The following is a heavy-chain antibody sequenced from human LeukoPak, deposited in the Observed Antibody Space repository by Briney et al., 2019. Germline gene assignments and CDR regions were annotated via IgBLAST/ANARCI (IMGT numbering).Heavy chain of an antibody. V-gene: IGHV3-74*01. CDR2: INRDGGLT. D-gene: IGHD6-13*01. CDR3: AREEHRLAEAGTSAFDL. Sequence: GGSLRLSRVASGFTFSENWMHWVRQAPGKGLAWVSHINRDGGLTNYADSVKGRFTISRDNARNTVYLQMSSLRVEDTAIYFCAREEHRLAEAGTSAFDLGGQGTLVTVSP. CDR1: GFTFSENW. J-gene: IGHJ3*01.